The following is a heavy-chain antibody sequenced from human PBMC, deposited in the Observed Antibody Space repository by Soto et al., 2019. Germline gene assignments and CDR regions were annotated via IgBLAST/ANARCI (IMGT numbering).Heavy chain of an antibody. CDR2: MHTSGST. Sequence: QVQLQESGPGLVKPSETLSLTCIVSGVSISTYHWSWIRQPAGKGLEWIGRMHTSGSTNYNPSLKSRVSMSVDTSKNHFSLKVSSVTAADTAVYYCARDEYGYGDSYDSWGHGTLVTVSS. D-gene: IGHD2-21*02. CDR3: ARDEYGYGDSYDS. V-gene: IGHV4-4*07. CDR1: GVSISTYH. J-gene: IGHJ5*01.